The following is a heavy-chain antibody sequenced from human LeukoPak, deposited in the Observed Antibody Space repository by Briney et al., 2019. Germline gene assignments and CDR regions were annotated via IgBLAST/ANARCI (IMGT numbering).Heavy chain of an antibody. J-gene: IGHJ6*02. CDR2: INHSGST. D-gene: IGHD2-8*01. Sequence: SETLSLTCAVYGGSFSGYYWSWIRQPPGKGLEWIGEINHSGSTNYNPSLKSRVTISVDTSKNQFSLKLSSVTAADTAVYYCARGGPIVLMVYAPYYYYGMDVWGQGTTVTVSS. CDR1: GGSFSGYY. CDR3: ARGGPIVLMVYAPYYYYGMDV. V-gene: IGHV4-34*01.